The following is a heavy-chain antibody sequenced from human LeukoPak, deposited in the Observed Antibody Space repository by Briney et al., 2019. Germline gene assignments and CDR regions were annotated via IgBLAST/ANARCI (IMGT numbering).Heavy chain of an antibody. Sequence: PGGSLRLSCAASGFTFSSYSMNWVRQAPGKGLEWVAFIRYDGSNKYYADSVKGRFTISRDNSKNTLYLQMNSLRAEDTAVYYCAKIKCGGDCYSHYFDYWGQGTLVTVSS. CDR2: IRYDGSNK. CDR1: GFTFSSYS. J-gene: IGHJ4*02. CDR3: AKIKCGGDCYSHYFDY. D-gene: IGHD2-21*01. V-gene: IGHV3-30*02.